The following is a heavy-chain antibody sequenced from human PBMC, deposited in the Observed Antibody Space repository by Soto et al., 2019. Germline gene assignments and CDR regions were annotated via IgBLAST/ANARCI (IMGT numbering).Heavy chain of an antibody. CDR1: GFSFSDYV. J-gene: IGHJ3*01. CDR2: ISYDGSKK. D-gene: IGHD3-3*01. CDR3: AKGGYYDHDRSGDAFDV. Sequence: QPGGSLRLSCAASGFSFSDYVMHWVRQAPGKGLEWVAIISYDGSKKYYADSVRGRFAISRDNSKNTLYLQMNSLTAEDTALYYCAKGGYYDHDRSGDAFDVWGQGTMVTVSS. V-gene: IGHV3-30*18.